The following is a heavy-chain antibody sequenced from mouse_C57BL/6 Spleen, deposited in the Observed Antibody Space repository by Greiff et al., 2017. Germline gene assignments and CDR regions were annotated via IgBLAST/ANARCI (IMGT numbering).Heavy chain of an antibody. V-gene: IGHV5-17*01. CDR1: GFTFSDYG. CDR2: ISSGSSTI. Sequence: EVKLVESGGGLVKPGGSLKLSCAASGFTFSDYGMHWVRQAPEKGLEWVAYISSGSSTIYYADTVKGRFTISRDNAKNTLFLQLTSRRSEDTAMYYCARSSNYWRYAMDYWGQGTSVTVSS. D-gene: IGHD2-5*01. J-gene: IGHJ4*01. CDR3: ARSSNYWRYAMDY.